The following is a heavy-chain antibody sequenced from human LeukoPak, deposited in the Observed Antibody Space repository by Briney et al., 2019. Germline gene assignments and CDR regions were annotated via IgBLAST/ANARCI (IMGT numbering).Heavy chain of an antibody. Sequence: PSETLSLTCAVYGGSFSGYYWSWIRQPPGKGLEWFGEINHSGSTNYNPSLKSRVTISVDTSKNQFSLKLSSVTAADTAVYYCARGSTLLWFGELLSWFDPWGQGTLVTVSS. CDR2: INHSGST. CDR1: GGSFSGYY. V-gene: IGHV4-34*01. J-gene: IGHJ5*02. D-gene: IGHD3-10*01. CDR3: ARGSTLLWFGELLSWFDP.